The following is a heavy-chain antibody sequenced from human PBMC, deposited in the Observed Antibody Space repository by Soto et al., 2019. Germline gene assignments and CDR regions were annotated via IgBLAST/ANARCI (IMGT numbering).Heavy chain of an antibody. J-gene: IGHJ6*02. D-gene: IGHD2-15*01. CDR1: GYTFTRYG. V-gene: IGHV1-18*01. CDR2: ISAYNGNT. Sequence: ASVKVSCKASGYTFTRYGISWVRQTPGQGLEWMGWISAYNGNTKYAQRFQGRVTMTTDTSTSTAYMELRSLTSDDTAVYYCAREGYCSSGRCALYSHDYFGMDVWGQGTTVTVSS. CDR3: AREGYCSSGRCALYSHDYFGMDV.